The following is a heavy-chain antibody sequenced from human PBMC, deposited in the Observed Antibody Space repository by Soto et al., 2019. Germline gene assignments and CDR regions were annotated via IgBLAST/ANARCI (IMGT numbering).Heavy chain of an antibody. CDR3: ARDHSSGSYFDY. CDR1: GGSISSGGYS. CDR2: IYHSGST. D-gene: IGHD6-19*01. Sequence: SETLSLTCAVSGGSISSGGYSWSWIRQPPGKGLEWIGYIYHSGSTYYNPSLKSRVTISVDRSKNQFSLKLSSVTAADTAVYYCARDHSSGSYFDYWGQGTLVTVSS. V-gene: IGHV4-30-2*01. J-gene: IGHJ4*02.